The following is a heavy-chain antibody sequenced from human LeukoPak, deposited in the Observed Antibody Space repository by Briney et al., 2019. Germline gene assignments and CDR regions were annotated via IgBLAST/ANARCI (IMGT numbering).Heavy chain of an antibody. V-gene: IGHV3-30-3*01. CDR2: ISYDGSNK. D-gene: IGHD3-10*01. CDR3: ATAPGVRTLFDY. Sequence: PGGSLRLSCAASGFTFSSYAMHWVRQAPGKGLEWVAVISYDGSNKYYADSVKGRFTISRDNSKNTLYLQMNSLRAEDTAVYYCATAPGVRTLFDYWGQGTLVTVSS. J-gene: IGHJ4*02. CDR1: GFTFSSYA.